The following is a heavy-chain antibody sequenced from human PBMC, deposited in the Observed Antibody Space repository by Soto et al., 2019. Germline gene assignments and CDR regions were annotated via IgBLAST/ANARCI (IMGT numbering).Heavy chain of an antibody. CDR3: AREGLAYCGGECYL. CDR1: GGSISSYY. V-gene: IGHV4-59*01. CDR2: IYYSGST. D-gene: IGHD2-21*01. Sequence: QVQLQESGPGLVKPSETLSLTCTVSGGSISSYYWSWIRQPPGKGLEWIGYIYYSGSTNYNPSLKCRVTISVDTSKNQFALKLSSVAAADTAVYYWAREGLAYCGGECYLWGQGTTVTVSS. J-gene: IGHJ6*02.